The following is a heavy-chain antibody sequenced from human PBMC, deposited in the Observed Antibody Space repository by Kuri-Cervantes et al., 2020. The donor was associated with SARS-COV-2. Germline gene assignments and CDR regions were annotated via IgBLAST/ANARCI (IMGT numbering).Heavy chain of an antibody. CDR1: GFTFSNYA. CDR3: ARDSNIAAPQLGYYYYYMDV. Sequence: GGSLRLSCAASGFTFSNYAMHWVRQAPGKGLEWVAVISYDGSNKYYADSVKGRFTISRDNSKNTLYLQMNSLRAEDTAVYYCARDSNIAAPQLGYYYYYMDVWGKGTTVTVSS. V-gene: IGHV3-30-3*01. D-gene: IGHD6-13*01. J-gene: IGHJ6*03. CDR2: ISYDGSNK.